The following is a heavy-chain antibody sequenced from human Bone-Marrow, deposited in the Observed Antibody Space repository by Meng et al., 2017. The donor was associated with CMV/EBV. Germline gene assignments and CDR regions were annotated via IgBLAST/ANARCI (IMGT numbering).Heavy chain of an antibody. Sequence: GESLKISCAASGFTFSSYEMNWVRQAPGKGLEWVSYISSSGSTIYYADSVKGRFTISRDNAKNSLYLQMNSLRAEDTAVYYCARDFTRCGGDCWMDAFDIWGQGTMVTVSS. D-gene: IGHD2-21*01. CDR2: ISSSGSTI. V-gene: IGHV3-48*03. CDR3: ARDFTRCGGDCWMDAFDI. J-gene: IGHJ3*02. CDR1: GFTFSSYE.